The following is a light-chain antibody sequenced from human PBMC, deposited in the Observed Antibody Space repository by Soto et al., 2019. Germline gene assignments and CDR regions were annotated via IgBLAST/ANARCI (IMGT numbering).Light chain of an antibody. CDR3: PQRSNWPPLT. V-gene: IGKV3-11*01. J-gene: IGKJ5*01. Sequence: EIVWTQSPATLSCSTGERATLSCRASQSVSSYLAWYQQTPCQAPMLLISDASNRATGIPARCSGSGSGTDFPLTISSLELEDFAVYYCPQRSNWPPLTFGPGKRRELK. CDR2: DAS. CDR1: QSVSSY.